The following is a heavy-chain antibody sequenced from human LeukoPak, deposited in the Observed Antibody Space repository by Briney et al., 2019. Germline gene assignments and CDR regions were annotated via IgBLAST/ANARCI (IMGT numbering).Heavy chain of an antibody. CDR2: MNQDGSAK. CDR3: ATYTHWVAGDV. CDR1: GFTFSDSW. D-gene: IGHD3-16*01. J-gene: IGHJ6*02. Sequence: PGGSLRLSCAASGFTFSDSWMSWVRQAPGKGLEWVGNMNQDGSAKDDVDPVKGRFTISRDNARNSLYLQMSSLRAEDTAVYYCATYTHWVAGDVWGQGTTVTVSS. V-gene: IGHV3-7*01.